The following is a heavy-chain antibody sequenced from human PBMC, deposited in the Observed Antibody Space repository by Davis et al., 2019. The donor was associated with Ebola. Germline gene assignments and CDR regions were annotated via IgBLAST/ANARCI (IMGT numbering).Heavy chain of an antibody. CDR1: GFTFSSYG. D-gene: IGHD3-3*01. CDR2: ISYDGSNK. CDR3: AKDLTFWRRCMDV. V-gene: IGHV3-30*18. Sequence: GGSLRLSCAASGFTFSSYGMHWVRQAPGKGLEWVAVISYDGSNKYYADSVKGRFTIPRDNSKNTLYLQMNSLRAEDTAVYYCAKDLTFWRRCMDVWGQGTTVTVSS. J-gene: IGHJ6*02.